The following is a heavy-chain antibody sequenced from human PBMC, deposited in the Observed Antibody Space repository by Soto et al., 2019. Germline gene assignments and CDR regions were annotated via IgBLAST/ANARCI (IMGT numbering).Heavy chain of an antibody. D-gene: IGHD2-15*01. Sequence: QVQLQESGPGLVKPSETLSLTCTVSGGSISSYYWSWIRQPPGKGLEWIGYIYYSGSTNYNPSLTSRVTISVDTSKHQFSLKLSSVTAADTAVYYCARSYRRYCSGGSCYSYYYSYMDVWGKGTTVTVSS. CDR3: ARSYRRYCSGGSCYSYYYSYMDV. V-gene: IGHV4-59*01. CDR1: GGSISSYY. J-gene: IGHJ6*03. CDR2: IYYSGST.